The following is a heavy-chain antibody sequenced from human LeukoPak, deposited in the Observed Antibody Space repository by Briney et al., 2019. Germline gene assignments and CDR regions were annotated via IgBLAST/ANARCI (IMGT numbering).Heavy chain of an antibody. J-gene: IGHJ6*03. CDR3: ARDRQDSSGYYLYYCYYYMDV. CDR2: INSDGSST. V-gene: IGHV3-74*01. Sequence: GGSLRLSCAASGFTFSSYWMHWVRQAPGKGLVWVSRINSDGSSTSYADSVKGRFTISRDNAKNTLYLQMNSLRAEDTAVYYCARDRQDSSGYYLYYCYYYMDVWGKGTTVTVSS. D-gene: IGHD3-22*01. CDR1: GFTFSSYW.